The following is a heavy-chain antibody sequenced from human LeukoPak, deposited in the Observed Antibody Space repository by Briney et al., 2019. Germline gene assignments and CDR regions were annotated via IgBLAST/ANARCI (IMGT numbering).Heavy chain of an antibody. V-gene: IGHV3-66*01. D-gene: IGHD4-17*01. J-gene: IGHJ4*02. Sequence: GGSLRLSCAASGFTVSSNYMSWVRQAPGKGLEWVSVIYTGDATNYADSVKGRFTISRDNAQNSLYLQMNSLRAEDTAVYYCTRGSYGDYEYWGQGTLVTVSS. CDR3: TRGSYGDYEY. CDR1: GFTVSSNY. CDR2: IYTGDAT.